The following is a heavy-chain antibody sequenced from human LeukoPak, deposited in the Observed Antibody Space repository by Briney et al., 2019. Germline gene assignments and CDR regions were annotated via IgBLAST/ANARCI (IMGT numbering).Heavy chain of an antibody. CDR2: INSDGSST. V-gene: IGHV3-74*01. J-gene: IGHJ4*02. CDR3: TRVFVGDEYSSSGY. D-gene: IGHD6-13*01. Sequence: GGSLRLSCAASGFTFSRYYMHWVRQAPGKGLVWVSRINSDGSSTTYADSVRGRFTVSRDNAKDTLHLQMNSLKVEDTAMYYCTRVFVGDEYSSSGYWGQGTLVTVSS. CDR1: GFTFSRYY.